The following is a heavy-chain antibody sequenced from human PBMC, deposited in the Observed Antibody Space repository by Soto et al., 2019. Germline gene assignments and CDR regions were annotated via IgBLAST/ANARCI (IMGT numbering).Heavy chain of an antibody. D-gene: IGHD6-19*01. V-gene: IGHV2-5*01. CDR3: AHGSGWLFDY. CDR2: IYWNDDN. Sequence: QITLKESGPTLVKPTQTLTLTCTFSGFSLSTTAVGVGWSRQPPGKALEWLALIYWNDDNHYTPSLKNRLTVTRDTSKNQVALTMTNMDPVDTVTYYCAHGSGWLFDYWGQGTLVTVSS. CDR1: GFSLSTTAVG. J-gene: IGHJ4*02.